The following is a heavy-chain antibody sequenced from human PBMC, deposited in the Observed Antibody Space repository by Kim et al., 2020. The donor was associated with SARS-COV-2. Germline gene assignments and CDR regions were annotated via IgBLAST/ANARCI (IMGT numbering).Heavy chain of an antibody. CDR3: AQSGGLDYYGMDV. Sequence: SETLSLTCTVSGGSISSGGYYWSWIRQHPGKGLEWIGYIYYSGSTYYNPSLKSRVTISVDPSKNQFSLKLSSVTAADTAVYYCAQSGGLDYYGMDVWGQGTTVTVSS. V-gene: IGHV4-31*03. D-gene: IGHD6-19*01. CDR1: GGSISSGGYY. CDR2: IYYSGST. J-gene: IGHJ6*02.